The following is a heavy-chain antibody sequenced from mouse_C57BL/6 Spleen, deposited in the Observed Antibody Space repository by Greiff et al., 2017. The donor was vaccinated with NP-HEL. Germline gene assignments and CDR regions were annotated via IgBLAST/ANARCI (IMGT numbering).Heavy chain of an antibody. CDR2: ISDGGSYT. J-gene: IGHJ2*01. D-gene: IGHD4-1*01. V-gene: IGHV5-4*01. CDR1: GFTFSSYA. CDR3: AREGTGAYFDY. Sequence: EVMLVESGGGLVKPGGSLKLSCAASGFTFSSYAMSWVRQTPEKRLEWVATISDGGSYTYYPDNVKGRFTISRDNAKNNLYLQMSHLKSEDTAMYYCAREGTGAYFDYWGQGTTLTVSS.